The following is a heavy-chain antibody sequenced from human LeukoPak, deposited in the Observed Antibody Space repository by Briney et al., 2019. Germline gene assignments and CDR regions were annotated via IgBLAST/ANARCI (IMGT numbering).Heavy chain of an antibody. CDR1: GYTFTSYA. CDR3: AREGLLLRRYFDY. Sequence: GASVKVSCKASGYTFTSYAMHWVRQAPGLRLEWMGWINAGNGNTKYSQKFQGRVTITRDTSASTAYMELSSLRSEDTAVYYCAREGLLLRRYFDYWGQGTLVTVSS. J-gene: IGHJ4*02. CDR2: INAGNGNT. D-gene: IGHD3-22*01. V-gene: IGHV1-3*01.